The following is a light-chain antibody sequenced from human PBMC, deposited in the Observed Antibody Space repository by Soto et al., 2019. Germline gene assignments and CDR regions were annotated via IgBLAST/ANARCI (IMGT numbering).Light chain of an antibody. CDR2: EVS. CDR3: TLYTSEGTYV. J-gene: IGLJ1*01. V-gene: IGLV2-14*01. CDR1: STDFGSYNP. Sequence: QSALTQPASVSGSPGQAITISCTGTSTDFGSYNPVSWYQQHPGKAPKLMIYEVSNRPSGVSNRFSGSKSGNTASLTISRLQAEDEADYYCTLYTSEGTYVFGTGTKVTVL.